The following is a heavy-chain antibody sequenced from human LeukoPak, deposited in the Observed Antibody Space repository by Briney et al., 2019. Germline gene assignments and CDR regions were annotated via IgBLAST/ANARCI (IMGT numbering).Heavy chain of an antibody. D-gene: IGHD1-1*01. CDR3: AGDWNALDY. CDR2: TIPIFGTP. J-gene: IGHJ4*02. Sequence: SVKVSCKASGGTFSNYAISWVRQAPGQGLEWMGRTIPIFGTPNYAQKFQGRVTITADKSTSTTYMELSSLRSEDTAVYFCAGDWNALDYWGQGTLVTVSS. V-gene: IGHV1-69*06. CDR1: GGTFSNYA.